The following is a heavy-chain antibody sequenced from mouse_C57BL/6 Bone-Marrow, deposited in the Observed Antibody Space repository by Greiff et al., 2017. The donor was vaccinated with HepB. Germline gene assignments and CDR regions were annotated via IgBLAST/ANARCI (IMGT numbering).Heavy chain of an antibody. J-gene: IGHJ4*01. CDR3: ATYSNYPRTAMDY. D-gene: IGHD2-5*01. CDR1: GFSLTSYG. V-gene: IGHV2-5*01. CDR2: IWRGGST. Sequence: QVQLQQSGPGLVQPSQSLSITCTVSGFSLTSYGVHWVRQSPGKGLEWLGVIWRGGSTDYNAAFMSRLSITKDNSKSQVFFKMNSLQADDTAIYYCATYSNYPRTAMDYWGQGTSVTVSS.